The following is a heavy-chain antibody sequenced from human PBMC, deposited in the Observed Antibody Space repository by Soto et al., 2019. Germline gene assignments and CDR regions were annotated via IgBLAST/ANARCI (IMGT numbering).Heavy chain of an antibody. CDR3: ALVVTPMAIDY. CDR2: MNTKSGNT. V-gene: IGHV1-8*01. J-gene: IGHJ4*02. D-gene: IGHD5-18*01. Sequence: VKVSCKASGSTFTNNNITWVRQATGQGLEWMGWMNTKSGNTGHAQKFQGRVTLTRNTSIHTAYMELSSLRSEDTAVYYCALVVTPMAIDYWGQGTLVTVSS. CDR1: GSTFTNNN.